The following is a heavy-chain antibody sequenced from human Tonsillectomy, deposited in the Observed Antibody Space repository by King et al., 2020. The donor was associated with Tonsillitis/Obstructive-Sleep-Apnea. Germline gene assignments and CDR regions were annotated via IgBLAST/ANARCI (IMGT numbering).Heavy chain of an antibody. CDR2: IYHSGSS. J-gene: IGHJ6*03. CDR3: ARMGCSSTSCFPKGVYYYMDV. V-gene: IGHV4-4*02. Sequence: VQLQESGPGLVKPSGTRSLTCAASGGSSCSSNWWSWVRQPPGKGLEGSGEIYHSGSSNYNPSLQSPVPISVDKSKNQFSVKLSSVTAADTAVYYCARMGCSSTSCFPKGVYYYMDVWGKGTTVTVSS. D-gene: IGHD2-2*01. CDR1: GGSSCSSNW.